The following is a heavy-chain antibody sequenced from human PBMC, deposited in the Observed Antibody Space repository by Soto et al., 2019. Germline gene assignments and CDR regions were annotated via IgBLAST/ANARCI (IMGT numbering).Heavy chain of an antibody. CDR1: GGTFSSYA. Sequence: GASVKVSCKASGGTFSSYAISWVRQAPGQGLEWMGGIIPIFGTANCAQKFQGRVTITADKSTSTAYMELSSLRSEDTAVYYCARDQIGGYEPEDWAYWGQGTLVTVSS. V-gene: IGHV1-69*06. D-gene: IGHD3-9*01. CDR3: ARDQIGGYEPEDWAY. J-gene: IGHJ4*02. CDR2: IIPIFGTA.